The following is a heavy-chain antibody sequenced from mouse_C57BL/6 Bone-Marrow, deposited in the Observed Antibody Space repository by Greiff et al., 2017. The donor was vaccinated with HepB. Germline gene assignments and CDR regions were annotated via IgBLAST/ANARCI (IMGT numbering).Heavy chain of an antibody. CDR2: INPNNGGT. J-gene: IGHJ2*01. CDR3: ARSRYYGSRGYFDY. CDR1: GYTFTDYY. V-gene: IGHV1-26*01. D-gene: IGHD1-1*01. Sequence: EVKLQQSGPELVKPGASVKISCKASGYTFTDYYMNWVKQSHGKSLEWIGDINPNNGGTSYNQKFKGKATLTVDKSSSTAYMELRSLTSEDSAVYYCARSRYYGSRGYFDYWGQGTTLTVSS.